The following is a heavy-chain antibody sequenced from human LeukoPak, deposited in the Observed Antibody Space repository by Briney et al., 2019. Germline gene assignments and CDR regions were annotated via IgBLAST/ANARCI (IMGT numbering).Heavy chain of an antibody. CDR1: GGTFSSYA. CDR2: IIPILGIA. V-gene: IGHV1-69*04. J-gene: IGHJ3*02. Sequence: GSSVKVSCKGSGGTFSSYAISWVRQAPGQGLEWMGRIIPILGIANYAQKFQGRVTITADESTSTAYMELSSLRSEDTAVYYCAREGGFPCSSTSCHDAFDIWGQGQWSPSLQ. CDR3: AREGGFPCSSTSCHDAFDI. D-gene: IGHD2-2*01.